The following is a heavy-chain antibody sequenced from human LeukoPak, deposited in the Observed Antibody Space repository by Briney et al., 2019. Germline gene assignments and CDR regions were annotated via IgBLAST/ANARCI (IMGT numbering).Heavy chain of an antibody. CDR2: FDPEDDER. Sequence: ASVKVSCKAFGHTLKDLSIHWVRQAPGKGLEWLGGFDPEDDERMYAPKFQGRVTVTEDNSIDTAYMELTSLSSDDTGVYYCSTETAGNYWGQGTLVTFSS. V-gene: IGHV1-24*01. J-gene: IGHJ4*02. CDR1: GHTLKDLS. CDR3: STETAGNY.